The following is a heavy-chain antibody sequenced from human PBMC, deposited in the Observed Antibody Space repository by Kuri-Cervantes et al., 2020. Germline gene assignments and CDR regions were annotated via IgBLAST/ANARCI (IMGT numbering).Heavy chain of an antibody. CDR2: IYTSGST. V-gene: IGHV4-61*02. CDR3: ARHMGIWGYGAFPYYFDY. D-gene: IGHD4-17*01. CDR1: GFSLSTSGMC. Sequence: SGPTLVKPTQTLTLTCTFSGFSLSTSGMCVSWIRQPAGKGLEWIGRIYTSGSTNYNPSLKSRVTISVDTSKNQFSLKLSSVTAADTAVYYCARHMGIWGYGAFPYYFDYWGQGTLVTVSS. J-gene: IGHJ4*02.